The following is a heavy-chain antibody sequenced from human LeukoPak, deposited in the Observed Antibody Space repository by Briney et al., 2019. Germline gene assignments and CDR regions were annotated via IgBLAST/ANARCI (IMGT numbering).Heavy chain of an antibody. V-gene: IGHV3-11*01. CDR1: GFTFSDYY. J-gene: IGHJ4*02. CDR2: ISSSGRTI. Sequence: GGSLRLSCAASGFTFSDYYMSWIRQAPGKGLEWVSFISSSGRTIYYADSVKGRFTISRDNAKNSLYLQMNSLRAEDTAVYYCARVGDSSGYWYYFDYWGQGTLVTVSS. D-gene: IGHD3-22*01. CDR3: ARVGDSSGYWYYFDY.